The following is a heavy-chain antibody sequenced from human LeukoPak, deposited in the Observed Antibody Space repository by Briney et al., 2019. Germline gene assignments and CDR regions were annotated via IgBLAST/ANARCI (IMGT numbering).Heavy chain of an antibody. D-gene: IGHD3-9*01. Sequence: PGGSLRLSCAASGFTFSSYWMSWVRQAPGKGLEWVSGISWNSGSIGYADSVKGRFTISRDNAKNSLYLQMNSLRAEDTALYYCAKDSYYDILTGYSDYWGQGTLVTVSS. CDR3: AKDSYYDILTGYSDY. CDR2: ISWNSGSI. CDR1: GFTFSSYW. V-gene: IGHV3-9*01. J-gene: IGHJ4*02.